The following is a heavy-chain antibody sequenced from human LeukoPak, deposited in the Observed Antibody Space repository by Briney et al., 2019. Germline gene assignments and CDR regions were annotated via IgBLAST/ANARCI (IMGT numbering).Heavy chain of an antibody. J-gene: IGHJ4*02. D-gene: IGHD6-19*01. CDR2: INHSGSS. CDR3: ARAIAVARTEGYYFDY. Sequence: SETLSLTSTVSGYSISSGYYWGWIRQPPGKGLEWIGEINHSGSSNYNPSLKSRVTISVDTSKNQFSLKLSSVTAADTAVYYCARAIAVARTEGYYFDYWGQGTLVTVSS. V-gene: IGHV4-38-2*02. CDR1: GYSISSGYY.